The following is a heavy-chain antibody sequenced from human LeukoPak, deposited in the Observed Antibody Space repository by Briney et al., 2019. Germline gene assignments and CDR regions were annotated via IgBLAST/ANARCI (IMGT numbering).Heavy chain of an antibody. D-gene: IGHD4-17*01. Sequence: GASVKVSCKASGYSFSDNYLHRVRQAPGQGLEWLGWINPNTGDTNYAQKFQGRVTMTRDASISTAYLELTGLKSDDTAVYYCAREVYGDSSNDYWGQGTLLTVSS. J-gene: IGHJ4*02. CDR3: AREVYGDSSNDY. V-gene: IGHV1-2*02. CDR1: GYSFSDNY. CDR2: INPNTGDT.